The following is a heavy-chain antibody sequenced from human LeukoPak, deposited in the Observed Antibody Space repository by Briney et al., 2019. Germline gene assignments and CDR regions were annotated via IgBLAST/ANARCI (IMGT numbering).Heavy chain of an antibody. CDR3: AREAPYDQHTPGGFDP. Sequence: GGSLRLSCTACGFTFGHYAMSWIRQAPGKGLEWVSYISSSGSTIYYADSVKGRFTISRDNAKNSLYLQMNSLRAEDTAVYYCAREAPYDQHTPGGFDPWGQGTLVTVSS. CDR1: GFTFGHYA. D-gene: IGHD3-22*01. V-gene: IGHV3-11*01. CDR2: ISSSGSTI. J-gene: IGHJ5*02.